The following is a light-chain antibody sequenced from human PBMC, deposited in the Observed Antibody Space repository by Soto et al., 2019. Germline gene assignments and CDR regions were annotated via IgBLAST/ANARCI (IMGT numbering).Light chain of an antibody. J-gene: IGKJ1*01. V-gene: IGKV1-27*01. CDR1: QGISNY. CDR2: AAS. CDR3: QQYNSAPWT. Sequence: DIQMTQSPSSLSASVGDRVTITCRASQGISNYLAWYQQKPGKVPQLLIYAASTLQAGLPSRFSGRGSGTDFTLSISSLQPEDVPTYYCQQYNSAPWTFGQETKVEIK.